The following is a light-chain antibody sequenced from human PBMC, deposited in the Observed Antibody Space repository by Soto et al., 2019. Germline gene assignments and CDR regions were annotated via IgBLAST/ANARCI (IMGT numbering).Light chain of an antibody. CDR2: GAS. V-gene: IGKV3-15*01. CDR3: QHYNNWPFT. CDR1: QSVSSN. Sequence: EIVMTQSPATLSVSPGDRATLSCRASQSVSSNLAWYQQKPGQAPRLLVFGASTRATGIPARFSGSGSGTEFTLTISGLQSEDFAVYYCQHYNNWPFTFGPGTKVDIK. J-gene: IGKJ3*01.